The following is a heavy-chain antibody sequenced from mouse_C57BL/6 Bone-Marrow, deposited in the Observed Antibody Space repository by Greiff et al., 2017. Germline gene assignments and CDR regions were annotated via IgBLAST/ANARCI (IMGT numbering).Heavy chain of an antibody. CDR2: IDPEDGET. CDR1: GFNIKDYY. J-gene: IGHJ2*01. V-gene: IGHV14-2*01. D-gene: IGHD1-1*01. Sequence: VQLQQSGAELVNPGASVKLSCTASGFNIKDYYIHRVKQRTEQGLEGIGRIDPEDGETKYAPKFQDKATITADTASNTAYLQLSSLTSEDTAVYYCTRSLIYSGTNYWGQGTTLTVSS. CDR3: TRSLIYSGTNY.